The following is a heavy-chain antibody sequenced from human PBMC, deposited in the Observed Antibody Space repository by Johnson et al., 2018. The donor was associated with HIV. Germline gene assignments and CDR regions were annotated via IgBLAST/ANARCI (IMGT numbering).Heavy chain of an antibody. Sequence: VQLVESGGGLVQPGGSLRLSCAASGFTFSSNYMSWVRQAPGKGLEWVAVMSFDETNSKKTLYLQMNSLRAEDTAMYYCAREGVGTTCPFDIWGQGTRVTVSS. CDR1: GFTFSSNY. J-gene: IGHJ3*02. CDR2: MS. V-gene: IGHV3-66*01. D-gene: IGHD1-26*01. CDR3: AREGVGTTCPFDI.